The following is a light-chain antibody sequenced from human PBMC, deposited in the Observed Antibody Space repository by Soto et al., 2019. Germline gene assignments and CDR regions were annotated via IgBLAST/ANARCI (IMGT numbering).Light chain of an antibody. CDR2: GAA. CDR1: HSVSSSH. V-gene: IGKV3-20*01. Sequence: EIVLTQSPCTLAWPPGERARLSCRASHSVSSSHLGCYQQKRGQAPRRLICGAASSATGIPDRFSGSGSGTDDTPIISRLVADDDAVYYYRQYNKTPPFTFGHGTKVDIK. CDR3: RQYNKTPPFT. J-gene: IGKJ3*01.